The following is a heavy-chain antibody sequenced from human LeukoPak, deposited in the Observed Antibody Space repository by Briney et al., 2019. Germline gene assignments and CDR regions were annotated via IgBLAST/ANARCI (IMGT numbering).Heavy chain of an antibody. J-gene: IGHJ5*02. Sequence: PSETLSLTCAVSGYSISSGYYWGWIRQPPGKGLEWIGSIYHSGSTYYNPSLKSRVTISVDTSKNQFSLKLSSVTAADTAVYYCARDRRRITIFGGTHRMGWFDPWGQGTLVTVSS. V-gene: IGHV4-38-2*02. CDR3: ARDRRRITIFGGTHRMGWFDP. CDR1: GYSISSGYY. D-gene: IGHD3-3*01. CDR2: IYHSGST.